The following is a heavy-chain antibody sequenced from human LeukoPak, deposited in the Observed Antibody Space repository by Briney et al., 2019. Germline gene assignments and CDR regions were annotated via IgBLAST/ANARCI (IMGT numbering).Heavy chain of an antibody. J-gene: IGHJ1*01. V-gene: IGHV3-30*04. CDR2: ISYDGSNK. CDR3: ARGSTPGIAAD. Sequence: GGSLRLSCAASGFTFSSYAMHWVRQAPGKGLEWVAVISYDGSNKYYADSVKGRFTTSRDNSKNTLYLQMNSLRAEDTAVYCCARGSTPGIAADWGQGTLVTVSS. CDR1: GFTFSSYA. D-gene: IGHD6-13*01.